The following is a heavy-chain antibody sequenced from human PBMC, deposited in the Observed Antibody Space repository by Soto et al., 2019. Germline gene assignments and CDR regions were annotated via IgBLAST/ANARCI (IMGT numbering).Heavy chain of an antibody. CDR1: GYTFTSYA. CDR2: INAGNGNT. CDR3: ARGRQLRYFDWLSCVGFDP. D-gene: IGHD3-9*01. J-gene: IGHJ5*02. V-gene: IGHV1-3*01. Sequence: ASVKVSCKASGYTFTSYAMHWVRQAPGQRLEWMGWINAGNGNTKYSQKFQGRVTITRDTSASTAYMELSSLRSEDTAVYYCARGRQLRYFDWLSCVGFDPWGQGTLVTVSS.